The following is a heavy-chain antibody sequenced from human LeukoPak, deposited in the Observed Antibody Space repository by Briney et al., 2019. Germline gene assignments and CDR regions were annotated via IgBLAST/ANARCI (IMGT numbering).Heavy chain of an antibody. D-gene: IGHD3-10*01. CDR3: AWTYYYGSGSSHFDY. V-gene: IGHV1-18*04. Sequence: GASVKVSCQASGYTFTSYGISGVRQPPGQGLEWMGWISAYNGNTNYAQKLQGRVTMTTDRSTSTAYMELRSLRSDDTAVYYCAWTYYYGSGSSHFDYWGQGTLVTVSS. CDR2: ISAYNGNT. CDR1: GYTFTSYG. J-gene: IGHJ4*02.